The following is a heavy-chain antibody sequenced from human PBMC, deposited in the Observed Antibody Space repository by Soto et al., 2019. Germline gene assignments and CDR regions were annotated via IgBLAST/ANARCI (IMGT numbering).Heavy chain of an antibody. D-gene: IGHD6-19*01. Sequence: EVQLLESGGGLVQPGGSLRLSCAASGFTFSSYAMSWVRQAPGKGLEWVSAISGSGGSTYYADSVKGRFTISRDNSKNMVYQKMNGGRAEDTAVFYWAKRIAGAGKRRAIFAYWGQGTLVPVSS. CDR2: ISGSGGST. V-gene: IGHV3-23*01. CDR1: GFTFSSYA. CDR3: AKRIAGAGKRRAIFAY. J-gene: IGHJ4*02.